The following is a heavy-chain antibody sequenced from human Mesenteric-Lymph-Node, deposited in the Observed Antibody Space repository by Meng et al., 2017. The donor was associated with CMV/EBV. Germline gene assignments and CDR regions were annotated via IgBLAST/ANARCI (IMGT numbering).Heavy chain of an antibody. Sequence: SETLSLTCTVSGGSISSSSYYWGWIRQPPGKGLEWIGSIYYSGSTYYNPSLKSRVTMSVDASRNQFSLQLRSVTAADTAVYYCARVDHYGDYADYWGQGTLVTVSS. V-gene: IGHV4-39*07. CDR2: IYYSGST. D-gene: IGHD4-17*01. CDR1: GGSISSSSYY. CDR3: ARVDHYGDYADY. J-gene: IGHJ4*02.